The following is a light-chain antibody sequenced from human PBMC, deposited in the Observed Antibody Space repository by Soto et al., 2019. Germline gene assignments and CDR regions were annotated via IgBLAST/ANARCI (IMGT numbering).Light chain of an antibody. J-gene: IGKJ1*01. V-gene: IGKV3-15*01. CDR1: QSVSNN. CDR2: GAS. CDR3: QQYHNWPRT. Sequence: EIVLMQSPATLSVSPGERATLSCRAGQSVSNNLAWYQQKPGQAPRLLIYGASTRATGIPDRFSGSGSGTEFTLTISSLQSEDFAVYYCQQYHNWPRTFGQGTKVDIK.